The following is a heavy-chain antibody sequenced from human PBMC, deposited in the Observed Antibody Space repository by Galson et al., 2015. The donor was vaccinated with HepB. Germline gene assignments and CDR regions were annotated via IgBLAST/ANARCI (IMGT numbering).Heavy chain of an antibody. CDR2: IYSGGDT. J-gene: IGHJ4*02. Sequence: SLRLSCAASGFSVSRNYMNWVRQAPGEGLEWVSIIYSGGDTYYADSVKGRFTISRDSSENMVPLQMNSLTAEDTAVYYCARGYSSSWISGLGYWGQGTLVTVSS. CDR3: ARGYSSSWISGLGY. CDR1: GFSVSRNY. D-gene: IGHD6-13*01. V-gene: IGHV3-53*01.